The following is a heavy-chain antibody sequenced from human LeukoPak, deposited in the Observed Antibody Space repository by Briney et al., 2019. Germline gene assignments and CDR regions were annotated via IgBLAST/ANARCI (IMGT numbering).Heavy chain of an antibody. Sequence: GASVKVSCKASGHTFTSNYMHWVRQAPGQGLEWMGVIHPSGGGTNQAPKFQGRVTMTRDTSTATVFMELSSLTSEDTATYYCARMEMDPAMVTNYFDYWGQGTLVTVSS. J-gene: IGHJ4*02. D-gene: IGHD5-18*01. V-gene: IGHV1-46*01. CDR2: IHPSGGGT. CDR1: GHTFTSNY. CDR3: ARMEMDPAMVTNYFDY.